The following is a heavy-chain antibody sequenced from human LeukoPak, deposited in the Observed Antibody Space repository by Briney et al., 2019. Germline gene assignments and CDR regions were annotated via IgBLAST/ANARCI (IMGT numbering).Heavy chain of an antibody. V-gene: IGHV3-21*01. J-gene: IGHJ3*02. CDR2: ISSSSSYI. CDR1: GFTFDDYA. CDR3: ARDATRNPPHPDAFDI. Sequence: GRSLRLSCAASGFTFDDYAMHWVRQAPGKGLEWVSSISSSSSYIYYADSVKGRFTISRDNAKNSLYLQMNSLRAEDTAVYYCARDATRNPPHPDAFDIWGQGTMVTVSS.